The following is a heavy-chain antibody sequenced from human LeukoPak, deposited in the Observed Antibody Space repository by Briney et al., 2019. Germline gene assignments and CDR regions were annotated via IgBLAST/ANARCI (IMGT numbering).Heavy chain of an antibody. Sequence: SETLSLTCTVSGGSISSSSYYWGRIRQPPGKGLEWIGSIYYSGSTYYNPSLKSRVTISVDTSKNQFSLKLSSVTAADTAAYYCARGWLLWFGELLSPGWFDPWGQGTLVTVSS. CDR3: ARGWLLWFGELLSPGWFDP. D-gene: IGHD3-10*01. CDR1: GGSISSSSYY. V-gene: IGHV4-39*01. J-gene: IGHJ5*02. CDR2: IYYSGST.